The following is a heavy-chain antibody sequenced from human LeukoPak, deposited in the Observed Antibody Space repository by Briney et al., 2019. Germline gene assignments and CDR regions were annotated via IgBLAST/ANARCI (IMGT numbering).Heavy chain of an antibody. V-gene: IGHV4-61*01. CDR1: GGSVSSGSYY. CDR2: IYYSGST. Sequence: SETLSLTCTVSGGSVSSGSYYWSWIRQPPGKGLEWIGYIYYSGSTNYNPSLKSRVTISVDTSKNQFSLKLSSVTAADTAVYHCAREAMYSYGNNFDYWGQGTLVIVSS. D-gene: IGHD5-18*01. CDR3: AREAMYSYGNNFDY. J-gene: IGHJ4*02.